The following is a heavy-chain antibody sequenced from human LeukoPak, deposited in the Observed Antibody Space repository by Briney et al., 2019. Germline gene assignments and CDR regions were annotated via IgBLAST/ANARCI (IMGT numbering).Heavy chain of an antibody. CDR3: ARDQYSSSSVPNWFDP. CDR2: INTNTGNP. D-gene: IGHD6-6*01. J-gene: IGHJ5*02. Sequence: ASVKVSCKASGYTFTSYAMNWVRQAPGQGLEWRGWINTNTGNPTYAQGFTGRFVFSLDTSVSTAYLQISSLKAEDTAVYYCARDQYSSSSVPNWFDPWGQGTLVTVSS. V-gene: IGHV7-4-1*02. CDR1: GYTFTSYA.